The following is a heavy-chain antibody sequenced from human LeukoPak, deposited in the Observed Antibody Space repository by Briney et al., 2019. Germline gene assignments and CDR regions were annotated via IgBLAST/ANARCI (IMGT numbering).Heavy chain of an antibody. CDR1: GFTFSSYS. CDR2: ISSSSSYI. J-gene: IGHJ4*02. Sequence: SGGSLRLSCAASGFTFSSYSMNWVRQAPGKGLEWVSSISSSSSYIYYADSVKGRFTISRDNAKNSLYLQMNSLRAEDTAVYYCARDPPAAYCSSTSCWEWRFDYWGQGTLVTVSS. V-gene: IGHV3-21*01. CDR3: ARDPPAAYCSSTSCWEWRFDY. D-gene: IGHD2-2*01.